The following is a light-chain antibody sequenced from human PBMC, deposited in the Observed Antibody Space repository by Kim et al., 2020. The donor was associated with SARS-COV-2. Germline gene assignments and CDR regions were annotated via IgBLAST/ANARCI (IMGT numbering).Light chain of an antibody. J-gene: IGKJ4*01. CDR1: HDINIF. Sequence: ASFGNRVTITCRASHDINIFLNWCQQKPWEAPKLRISDASSLETGLPSRFSGSGSGTYFTFTISSLQPGDVATYYCQQFDTLPLTFGGGTKVDIK. V-gene: IGKV1-33*01. CDR3: QQFDTLPLT. CDR2: DAS.